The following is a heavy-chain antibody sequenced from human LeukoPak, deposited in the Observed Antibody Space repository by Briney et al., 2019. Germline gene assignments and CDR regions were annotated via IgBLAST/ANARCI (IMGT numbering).Heavy chain of an antibody. D-gene: IGHD3-22*01. Sequence: NTSETLSLTCTVSGGSISSYYWSWIRQPPGKGLEWIGYIYYSGSTNYNPSLKSRVTISVDTSKNQFSLKLSSVTAADTAVYYCAREIRDSSGYPFWNDDAFDIWGQGTMVTVSS. CDR1: GGSISSYY. CDR2: IYYSGST. J-gene: IGHJ3*02. V-gene: IGHV4-59*01. CDR3: AREIRDSSGYPFWNDDAFDI.